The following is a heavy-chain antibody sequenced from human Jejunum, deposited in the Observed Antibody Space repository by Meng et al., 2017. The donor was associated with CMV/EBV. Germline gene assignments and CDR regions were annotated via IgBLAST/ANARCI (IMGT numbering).Heavy chain of an antibody. CDR1: GFAFSSYW. J-gene: IGHJ3*02. Sequence: SGFAFSSYWMTWVRQAPGKGLVWVSRIDSNGSTTSYADSVKGRFTISRDNAKNTLYLEMNSLRVGDTAVYYCASSMQFDMDAFDMWGQGTMVTVSS. V-gene: IGHV3-74*01. CDR3: ASSMQFDMDAFDM. CDR2: IDSNGSTT. D-gene: IGHD2-15*01.